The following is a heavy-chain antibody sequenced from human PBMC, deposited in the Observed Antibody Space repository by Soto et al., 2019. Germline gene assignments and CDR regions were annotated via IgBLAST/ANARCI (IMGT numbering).Heavy chain of an antibody. V-gene: IGHV3-23*01. CDR3: ARRGSGSYYDY. CDR1: GFTFSSYA. Sequence: EVQLLESGGGLVQPGGSLRLSCAASGFTFSSYAMRWVRQAPVKGLEWVSAISGSGGSTYYADSVKGRFTISRDNSKNTLYLQRNILRAEDTAVYYCARRGSGSYYDYWGQGTLVTVSS. CDR2: ISGSGGST. D-gene: IGHD1-26*01. J-gene: IGHJ4*02.